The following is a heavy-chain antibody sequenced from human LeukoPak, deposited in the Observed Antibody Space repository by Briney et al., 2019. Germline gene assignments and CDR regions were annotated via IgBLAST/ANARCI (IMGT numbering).Heavy chain of an antibody. Sequence: GGSLRLSCAAAGFSFSNYGMSWVRQAPGKGLEWVSAITDSGRATYYADCVKGRFIISRDNSENTLYLQMHSLRDEDTAVYYCAKHLTGVKSSDYWGQGALVTVSS. D-gene: IGHD3-9*01. CDR2: ITDSGRAT. V-gene: IGHV3-23*01. CDR3: AKHLTGVKSSDY. J-gene: IGHJ4*02. CDR1: GFSFSNYG.